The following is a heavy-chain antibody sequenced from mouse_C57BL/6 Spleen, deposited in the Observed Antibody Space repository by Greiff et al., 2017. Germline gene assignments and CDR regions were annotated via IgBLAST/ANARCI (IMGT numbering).Heavy chain of an antibody. Sequence: VQLVESGPELVKPGASVKLSCKASGYTFTSYDINWVKQRPGQGLEWIGWIYPSDGSTKYNEKFKGKATLTVDKSSSSAYMELHSLTSEDSAFYFCARAAHATDALDYWGQGTSVTVSS. CDR1: GYTFTSYD. CDR3: ARAAHATDALDY. J-gene: IGHJ4*01. V-gene: IGHV1-85*01. D-gene: IGHD3-2*02. CDR2: IYPSDGST.